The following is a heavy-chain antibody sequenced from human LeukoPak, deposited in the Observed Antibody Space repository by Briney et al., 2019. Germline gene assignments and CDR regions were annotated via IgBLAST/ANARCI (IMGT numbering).Heavy chain of an antibody. CDR1: GFIFSSYG. V-gene: IGHV3-30*02. J-gene: IGHJ6*03. CDR2: IRYDGSNK. CDR3: AKDHGYSYGYGDYYYMDV. D-gene: IGHD5-18*01. Sequence: GGSLRLSCAASGFIFSSYGMLWVRQAPGKGLEWVAFIRYDGSNKYYADSVKGRFTISRDNSKNTLYLQMNSLRAEDTAVYYCAKDHGYSYGYGDYYYMDVWGKGTTVTISS.